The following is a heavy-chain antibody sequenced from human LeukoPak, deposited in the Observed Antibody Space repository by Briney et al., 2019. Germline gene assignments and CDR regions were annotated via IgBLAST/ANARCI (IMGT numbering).Heavy chain of an antibody. V-gene: IGHV1-18*01. Sequence: ASVKVSCKASGYTFTSYGISWVRQAPGQGLEWMGWISAYNGNTNYAQNLQGRVTMTTDTSTSTAYMELRSLRSDDTAVYYCARDGGTTLRYYYYYYYMDVWGKGTTVTVSS. CDR3: ARDGGTTLRYYYYYYYMDV. J-gene: IGHJ6*03. CDR1: GYTFTSYG. D-gene: IGHD1-14*01. CDR2: ISAYNGNT.